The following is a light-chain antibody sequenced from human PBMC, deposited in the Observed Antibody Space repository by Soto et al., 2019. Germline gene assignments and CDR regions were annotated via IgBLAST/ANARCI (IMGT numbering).Light chain of an antibody. V-gene: IGKV3-15*01. Sequence: EIVMTQSPATLSVSPGEGVTLSCRASQSVSSSLAWYQQKPGQSPRLLIYGASTRATGIPARFSGSGSGTDFTLTINGLQSEDFAIYYCQHYANWPRTFGLGTKV. CDR3: QHYANWPRT. CDR2: GAS. CDR1: QSVSSS. J-gene: IGKJ1*01.